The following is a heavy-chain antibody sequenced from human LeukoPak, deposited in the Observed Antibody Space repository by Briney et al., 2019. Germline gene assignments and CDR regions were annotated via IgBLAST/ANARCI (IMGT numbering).Heavy chain of an antibody. J-gene: IGHJ4*02. Sequence: SGTLSLTCAVYGGSFSGYYWNWVRQPPGKGLEWIGETDHGGSAKYNPSLKSRVTISLDMSKNQFSLRLSSVTAADTAVYYCARGFRGASFDYWGQGTLVTVSS. V-gene: IGHV4-34*01. CDR3: ARGFRGASFDY. CDR1: GGSFSGYY. D-gene: IGHD1-26*01. CDR2: TDHGGSA.